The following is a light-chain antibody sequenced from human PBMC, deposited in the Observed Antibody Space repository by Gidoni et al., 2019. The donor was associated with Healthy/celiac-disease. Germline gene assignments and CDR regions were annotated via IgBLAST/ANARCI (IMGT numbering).Light chain of an antibody. Sequence: QSALTQPAPVSGSPGQSITISCTGTSSDVGGYNYVSWYQQHPGKAPKLMVYDVSNLPSGVSNRFSGSKSSNTASLTISGLQAEDEADYYCSSYTSSSTPVFGGGTKLTVL. CDR2: DVS. CDR1: SSDVGGYNY. V-gene: IGLV2-14*01. CDR3: SSYTSSSTPV. J-gene: IGLJ3*02.